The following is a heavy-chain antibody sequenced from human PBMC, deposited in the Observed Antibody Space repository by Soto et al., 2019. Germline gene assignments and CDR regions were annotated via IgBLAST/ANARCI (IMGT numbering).Heavy chain of an antibody. CDR2: ISSSGSTI. Sequence: GGSLRLSCAASGFTFSDYYMSWIRQAPGKGLEWVSYISSSGSTIYYADSVKGRFTISRDNAKNSLYLQMNSLRAEDTAVYYGARDRSSGWYSYYEGMDVWGQGTTVTVSS. CDR1: GFTFSDYY. J-gene: IGHJ6*02. V-gene: IGHV3-11*01. D-gene: IGHD6-19*01. CDR3: ARDRSSGWYSYYEGMDV.